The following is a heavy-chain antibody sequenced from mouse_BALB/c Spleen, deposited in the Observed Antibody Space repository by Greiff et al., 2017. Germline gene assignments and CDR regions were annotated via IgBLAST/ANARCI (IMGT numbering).Heavy chain of an antibody. V-gene: IGHV5-17*02. J-gene: IGHJ4*01. CDR2: ISSGSSTI. CDR1: GFTFSSFG. Sequence: EVQGVESGGGLVQPGGSRKLSCAASGFTFSSFGMHWVRQAPEKGLEWVAYISSGSSTIYYADTVKGRFTISRDNPKNTLFLQMTSLRSEDTAMYYCAKWGGKYAMDYWGQGTSVTVSS. CDR3: AKWGGKYAMDY. D-gene: IGHD1-1*01.